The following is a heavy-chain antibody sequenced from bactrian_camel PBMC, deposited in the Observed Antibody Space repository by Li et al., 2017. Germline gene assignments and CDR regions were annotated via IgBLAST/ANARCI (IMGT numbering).Heavy chain of an antibody. CDR3: GGRLNPQCENVSWGDFGY. V-gene: IGHV3S55*01. J-gene: IGHJ6*01. Sequence: HVQLVESGGGSVMAGESVTHSCATTGRTYEWYSRQYGTCLGWFRQPPGKERETVAIIDKDGKITYGDSMKGRVTISQDCAKTTLSLQMTSLKLDDTATYYCGGRLNPQCENVSWGDFGYWGQGTQVTVS. CDR2: IDKDGKI. CDR1: GRTYEWYS. D-gene: IGHD5*01.